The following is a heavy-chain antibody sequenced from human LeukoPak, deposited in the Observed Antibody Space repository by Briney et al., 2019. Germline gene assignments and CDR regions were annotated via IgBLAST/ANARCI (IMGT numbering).Heavy chain of an antibody. D-gene: IGHD3-9*01. J-gene: IGHJ3*02. CDR1: GSSVSSGSYY. CDR2: IYYSGTT. Sequence: SETLSLTCTVSGSSVSSGSYYWSWIRQPPGKGLEWIGYIYYSGTTNYNPSLKSRVTISVDASKNQFSLKLSSVTAADTAVYYCARVLRYFDWLQGAFDIWGQGTMVTVSS. V-gene: IGHV4-61*01. CDR3: ARVLRYFDWLQGAFDI.